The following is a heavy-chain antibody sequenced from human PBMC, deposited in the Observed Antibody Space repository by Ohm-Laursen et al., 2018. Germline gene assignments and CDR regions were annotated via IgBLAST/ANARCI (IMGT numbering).Heavy chain of an antibody. V-gene: IGHV4-34*01. D-gene: IGHD6-13*01. CDR3: ATLWDSSSWHPLYYGMDV. Sequence: SDTLSLTCAVYGGSFSGYYWSWIRQPPGKGLEWIGEINHSGSTNYNPSLKSRVTIPVDTSKNQFSLKLSSVTAADTAVYYCATLWDSSSWHPLYYGMDVWGQGTTVTVSS. CDR1: GGSFSGYY. CDR2: INHSGST. J-gene: IGHJ6*02.